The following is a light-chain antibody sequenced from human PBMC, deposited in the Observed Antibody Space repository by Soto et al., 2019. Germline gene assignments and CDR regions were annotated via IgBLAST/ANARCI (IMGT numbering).Light chain of an antibody. Sequence: DIPMTQSPSTLSASVGDRVTITCRASQSISSWLAWNQQKPGKAPKLLIYKASSLESGVPSRFSGSGSGTEFTLTISSLQPDDFATYYCQQYNSYSPTFGGGTKVEIK. V-gene: IGKV1-5*03. CDR2: KAS. J-gene: IGKJ4*01. CDR1: QSISSW. CDR3: QQYNSYSPT.